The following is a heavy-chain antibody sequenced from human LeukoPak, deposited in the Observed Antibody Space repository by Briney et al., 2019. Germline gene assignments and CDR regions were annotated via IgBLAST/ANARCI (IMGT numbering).Heavy chain of an antibody. Sequence: ASVKVSCKVSGYTLSELSMHWVRQAPGKGVEWMGGFNPEDGDTIYAHNFQGRLTMTADTSTHTAYMELSSLRSEDTAVYYCATDLAYFDWLLMDSWGQGTLVTVSS. CDR1: GYTLSELS. CDR2: FNPEDGDT. CDR3: ATDLAYFDWLLMDS. D-gene: IGHD3-9*01. J-gene: IGHJ4*02. V-gene: IGHV1-24*01.